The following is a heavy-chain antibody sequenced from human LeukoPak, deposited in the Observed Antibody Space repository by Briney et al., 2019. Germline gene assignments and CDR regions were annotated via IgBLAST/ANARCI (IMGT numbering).Heavy chain of an antibody. D-gene: IGHD3-3*01. V-gene: IGHV3-48*01. CDR1: GFTFSSYS. Sequence: GGSLRLSCAASGFTFSSYSMNWVRQAPGKGLEWVSYISSSSSTIYYADSVKGRFTISRDNAKNSLYLQMNSLRAEDTAVYYCAREASGGGFDYWGQGTLVTVSS. J-gene: IGHJ4*02. CDR2: ISSSSSTI. CDR3: AREASGGGFDY.